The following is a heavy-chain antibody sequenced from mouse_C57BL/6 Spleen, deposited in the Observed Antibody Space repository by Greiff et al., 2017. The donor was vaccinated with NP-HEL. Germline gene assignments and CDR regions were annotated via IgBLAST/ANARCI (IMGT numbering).Heavy chain of an antibody. D-gene: IGHD2-1*01. V-gene: IGHV1-18*01. J-gene: IGHJ4*01. CDR1: GYTFTDYN. Sequence: EVKLMESAPELVKPGASVKIPCKASGYTFTDYNMDWVKQSHGKSLEWIGDINPNNGGTIYNQKFKGKATLTVDKSSSTAYMELRSLTSEDTAVYYCALYYGNSYAMDYWGQGTSVTVSS. CDR2: INPNNGGT. CDR3: ALYYGNSYAMDY.